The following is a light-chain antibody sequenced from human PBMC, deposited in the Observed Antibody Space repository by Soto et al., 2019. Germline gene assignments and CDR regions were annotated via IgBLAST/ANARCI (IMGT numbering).Light chain of an antibody. CDR3: QQSYSTPPVT. Sequence: QMTQSPSSLSASVGDRVTITCRASQSISIYLNWYQQKPGKAPKLLIYAASSLQSGVPSRLSGSGSGTDFTLTISSLQPEDFATYYCQQSYSTPPVTFGQGTKVDIK. J-gene: IGKJ1*01. CDR2: AAS. CDR1: QSISIY. V-gene: IGKV1-39*01.